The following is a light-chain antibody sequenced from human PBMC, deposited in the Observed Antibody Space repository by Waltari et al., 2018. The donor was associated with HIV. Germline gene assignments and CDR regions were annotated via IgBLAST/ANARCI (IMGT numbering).Light chain of an antibody. Sequence: QAVVTQEPSLTVSPGGTATPTSGPSTGAITSGHYPYWLQRKPGQAPTTLIYNINTKPSWTPARCSGSLLGGKAALTLSGAQSEDEAEYYCLLFYSGVRVFGGGTKLTVL. J-gene: IGLJ2*01. CDR2: NIN. CDR1: TGAITSGHY. V-gene: IGLV7-46*01. CDR3: LLFYSGVRV.